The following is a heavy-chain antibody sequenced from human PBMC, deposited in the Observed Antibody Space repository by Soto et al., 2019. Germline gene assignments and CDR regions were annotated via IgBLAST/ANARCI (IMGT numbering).Heavy chain of an antibody. V-gene: IGHV1-69*13. Sequence: GASVKFSCKASGGTFSSYAISWVRQAPGQGLEWMGGIIPIFGTANYAQKFQGRVTITADESTSTAYMELSSLRSEDTAVYYCARAYTSVGSYYYGMDVWGQGTTVTVSS. D-gene: IGHD1-26*01. CDR2: IIPIFGTA. CDR1: GGTFSSYA. CDR3: ARAYTSVGSYYYGMDV. J-gene: IGHJ6*02.